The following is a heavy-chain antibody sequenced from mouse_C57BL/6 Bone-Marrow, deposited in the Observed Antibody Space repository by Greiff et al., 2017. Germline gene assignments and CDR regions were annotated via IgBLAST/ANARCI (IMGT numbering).Heavy chain of an antibody. CDR3: AISVYDGYLYAMDY. CDR1: GYTFTSYW. V-gene: IGHV1-74*01. D-gene: IGHD2-3*01. J-gene: IGHJ4*01. CDR2: IHPSDSDT. Sequence: VKLQQPGAELVKPGASVKVSCTASGYTFTSYWMHWVKQRPGQGLEWIGRIHPSDSDTNYNQKFKGKATLTVDKSSSTAYMQLSSLTSEDSAVYYCAISVYDGYLYAMDYWGQGTSVTVSS.